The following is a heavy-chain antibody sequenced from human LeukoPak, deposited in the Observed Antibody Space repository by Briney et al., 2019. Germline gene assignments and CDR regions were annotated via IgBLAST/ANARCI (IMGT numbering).Heavy chain of an antibody. CDR3: AKGLPATLLDY. CDR2: ISAGNDI. V-gene: IGHV3-23*01. D-gene: IGHD2-2*01. J-gene: IGHJ4*02. Sequence: GGSLRLSCAASGFSFNNYAMVWVRQTPGKGLEWVSVISAGNDIVYADSVKGRFSISRDSSKNTLYLQMNSLRVEDTAVYYCAKGLPATLLDYWGQGTLVTVSS. CDR1: GFSFNNYA.